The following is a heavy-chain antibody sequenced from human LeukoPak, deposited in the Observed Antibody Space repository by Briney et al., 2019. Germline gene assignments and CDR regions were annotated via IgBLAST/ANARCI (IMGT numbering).Heavy chain of an antibody. V-gene: IGHV4-39*01. CDR1: GGSISSSSYY. CDR2: IYYSGST. D-gene: IGHD4-23*01. J-gene: IGHJ2*01. CDR3: ARLAIGGPNSYFAL. Sequence: SETLSLTCTVSGGSISSSSYYWGWIRQPPGKGLEWIGSIYYSGSTYYNPSLKSRVTISVDTSKNQFSLKLSSVTAADTAVYYCARLAIGGPNSYFALWGRGTLVTVSS.